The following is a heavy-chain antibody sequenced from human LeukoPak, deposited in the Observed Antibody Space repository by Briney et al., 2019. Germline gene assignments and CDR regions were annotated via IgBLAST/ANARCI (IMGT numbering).Heavy chain of an antibody. Sequence: SETLSLTCTVSGGSISSYYWSWIRQPPGKGLEWIGYIYYSGSTNYNPTLKSRVTISVDTSKNQFSLKLSSVTAADSAGYYCARLGSSGYYLSYWGQGTLVTVSS. CDR2: IYYSGST. CDR1: GGSISSYY. CDR3: ARLGSSGYYLSY. J-gene: IGHJ4*02. V-gene: IGHV4-59*01. D-gene: IGHD3-22*01.